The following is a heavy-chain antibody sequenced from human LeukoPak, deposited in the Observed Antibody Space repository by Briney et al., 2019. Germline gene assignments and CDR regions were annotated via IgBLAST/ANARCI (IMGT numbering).Heavy chain of an antibody. Sequence: SETLSLTCTVSGGSISSYYWSWIRQPPGKGLEWIGYIYYSGSTKYNPSLKSRVTISVDTSKNQFSLKLSSVTAADTAVYYCARHRQHQLTIFGLFDLWGRGTLVTVSS. V-gene: IGHV4-59*08. CDR2: IYYSGST. CDR1: GGSISSYY. J-gene: IGHJ2*01. D-gene: IGHD3-3*01. CDR3: ARHRQHQLTIFGLFDL.